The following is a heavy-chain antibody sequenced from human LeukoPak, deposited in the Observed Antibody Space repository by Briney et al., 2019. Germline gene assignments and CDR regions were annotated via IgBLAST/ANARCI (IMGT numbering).Heavy chain of an antibody. J-gene: IGHJ4*02. CDR3: ARYSSSPTYFDY. CDR2: IYYSGST. V-gene: IGHV4-59*01. CDR1: GGSISSYY. Sequence: SETLSLTCTVSGGSISSYYWSWIRQPPGKGLEWIGYIYYSGSTNYNPSLKSRVTISVDTSKNQFSLKLSSVTAADTAVYYCARYSSSPTYFDYWGLGTLVTVSS. D-gene: IGHD6-6*01.